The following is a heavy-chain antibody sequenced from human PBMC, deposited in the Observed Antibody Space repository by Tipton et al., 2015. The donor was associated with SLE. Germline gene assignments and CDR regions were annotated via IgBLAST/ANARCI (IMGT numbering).Heavy chain of an antibody. CDR3: ARDGWGRPLDAFDI. Sequence: QSGAEVKKPGASVKVSCKASGYTFPGYYMHWVRQAPGQGLEWMGWINPNSGGTNYAQKFQGRVTMTRDTSISTAYMELSSLRSEDTAVYYCARDGWGRPLDAFDIWGQGTMVTVSS. J-gene: IGHJ3*02. V-gene: IGHV1-2*02. CDR1: GYTFPGYY. CDR2: INPNSGGT. D-gene: IGHD3-16*01.